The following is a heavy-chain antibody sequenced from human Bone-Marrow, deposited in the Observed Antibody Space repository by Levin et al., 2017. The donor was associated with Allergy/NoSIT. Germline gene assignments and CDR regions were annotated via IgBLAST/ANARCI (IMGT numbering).Heavy chain of an antibody. CDR2: IYYSGST. CDR1: FFSLLIFHYY. J-gene: IGHJ4*02. D-gene: IGHD2-2*01. CDR3: AKYATTDCSSSSCYAIGYSGYDS. V-gene: IGHV4-30-4*01. Sequence: SLPLSFLFSFFSLLIFHYYWIWIRQPPGPGLEWIGYIYYSGSTYYNPSLKSRVNISVDTSENQFSLKLRSVTPADTAVYYCAKYATTDCSSSSCYAIGYSGYDSWGQGTLVNVSS.